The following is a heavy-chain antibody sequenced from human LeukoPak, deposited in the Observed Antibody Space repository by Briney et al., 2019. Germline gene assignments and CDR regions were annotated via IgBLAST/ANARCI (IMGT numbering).Heavy chain of an antibody. D-gene: IGHD7-27*01. Sequence: GGSLRLSCAASGFTFRNFAMSWVRQVPGKGLEWVSAISGDGVYIYYIDSVKGRFTTSRDNSRDTLFLQMNSLRAEDTALYYCAKGGADDWGETWGQGTLVTVSS. V-gene: IGHV3-23*01. CDR1: GFTFRNFA. CDR2: ISGDGVYI. CDR3: AKGGADDWGET. J-gene: IGHJ5*02.